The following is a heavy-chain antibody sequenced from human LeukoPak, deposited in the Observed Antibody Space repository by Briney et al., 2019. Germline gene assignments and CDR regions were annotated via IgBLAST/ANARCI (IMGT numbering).Heavy chain of an antibody. CDR1: GFTFGDYA. V-gene: IGHV3-49*03. CDR3: TRYRSGGSCYSFDY. Sequence: GGSLRLSCTASGFTFGDYAMSWFRQAPGKGLEWVGFIRSKAYGGTTEYAASVKGRFTISRDDSKSIAYLQMNSLKTEDTAVYYCTRYRSGGSCYSFDYWGQGTLVTVSP. CDR2: IRSKAYGGTT. J-gene: IGHJ4*02. D-gene: IGHD2-15*01.